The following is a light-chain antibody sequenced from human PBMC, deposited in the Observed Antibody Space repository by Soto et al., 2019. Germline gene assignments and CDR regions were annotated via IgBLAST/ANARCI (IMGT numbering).Light chain of an antibody. J-gene: IGKJ2*01. CDR2: GES. CDR3: QHYGSSSYT. Sequence: EIVLTQSPGTLSLSPGERATLSCRASQSISHSYLAWYLQKPGQAPRLLMYGESSRATGIPDRFSGSGSGTDFTLTISRLEPEDFGVYYCQHYGSSSYTFGQGTKLEIK. V-gene: IGKV3-20*01. CDR1: QSISHSY.